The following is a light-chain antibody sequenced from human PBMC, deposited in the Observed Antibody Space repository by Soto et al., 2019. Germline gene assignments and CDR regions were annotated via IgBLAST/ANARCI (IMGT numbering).Light chain of an antibody. J-gene: IGLJ1*01. V-gene: IGLV1-44*01. CDR2: YDN. CDR3: AAWDDGLNGRV. Sequence: QSVLTQPPSASGTPGQRVTISCSGSNSNIGSNTVNWYQQLPGTAPKLLIYYDNLRPSGAPARISGSKSGPSASPAISGLHSGDEADYHCAAWDDGLNGRVFGPGTKLTVL. CDR1: NSNIGSNT.